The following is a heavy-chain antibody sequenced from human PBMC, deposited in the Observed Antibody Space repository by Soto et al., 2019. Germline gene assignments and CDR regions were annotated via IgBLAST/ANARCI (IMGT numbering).Heavy chain of an antibody. Sequence: ASVNVSCKTSGGTFSSYAISWVRPAPGQGLEWMGGIIPIFGTANYAQKFQGRVTITADRSTSTAYMELSSLRAEDTAVYYCACAYDDILTGYYGYYYGMDVWGQGTTVTVSS. CDR2: IIPIFGTA. CDR1: GGTFSSYA. CDR3: ACAYDDILTGYYGYYYGMDV. J-gene: IGHJ6*02. V-gene: IGHV1-69*06. D-gene: IGHD3-9*01.